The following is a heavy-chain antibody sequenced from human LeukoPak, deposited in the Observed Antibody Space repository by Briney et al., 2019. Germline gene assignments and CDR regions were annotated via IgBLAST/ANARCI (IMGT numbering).Heavy chain of an antibody. CDR2: ISYDGSNK. CDR3: ARSNLGQLDY. D-gene: IGHD1-14*01. J-gene: IGHJ4*02. Sequence: GRSLRLSCAASGFTFSSDAMHWVRQAPGKGLEWVAVISYDGSNKYYADSVKGRFTISRDNSKNTLYLQMNSLRAEDTAVYYCARSNLGQLDYWGQGTLVTVSS. V-gene: IGHV3-30*04. CDR1: GFTFSSDA.